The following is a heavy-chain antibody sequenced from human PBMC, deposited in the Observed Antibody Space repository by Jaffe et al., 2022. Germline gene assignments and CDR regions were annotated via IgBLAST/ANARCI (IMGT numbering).Heavy chain of an antibody. Sequence: EVQLVESGGGLVKPGGSLRLSCAASGFTFSSYSMNWVRQAPGKGLEWVSSISSSSSYIYYADSVKGRFTISRDNAKNSLYLQMNSLRAEDTAVYYCARDLPPPLWFRESITGAGAFDIWGQGTMVTVSS. CDR3: ARDLPPPLWFRESITGAGAFDI. D-gene: IGHD3-10*01. V-gene: IGHV3-21*01. CDR2: ISSSSSYI. J-gene: IGHJ3*02. CDR1: GFTFSSYS.